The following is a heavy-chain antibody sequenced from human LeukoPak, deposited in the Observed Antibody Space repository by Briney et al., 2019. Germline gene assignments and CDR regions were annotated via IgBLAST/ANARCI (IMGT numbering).Heavy chain of an antibody. CDR3: ASGSGSYRTPYYYMDV. J-gene: IGHJ6*03. CDR2: IYSGGST. CDR1: GFTVSSNY. D-gene: IGHD3-10*01. Sequence: GGSLRLSCAASGFTVSSNYMSWVRQAPGKGLEWVSVIYSGGSTYYADSVKGRFTISRDNSENTLYLQVNSLRAEDKAVYYCASGSGSYRTPYYYMDVWGTGTTVTVSS. V-gene: IGHV3-53*01.